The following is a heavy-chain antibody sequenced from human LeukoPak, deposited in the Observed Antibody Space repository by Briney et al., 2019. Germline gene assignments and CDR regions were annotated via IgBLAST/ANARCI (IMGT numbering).Heavy chain of an antibody. J-gene: IGHJ4*02. Sequence: SETLSLTCAVYGGSFSGYYWSWIRQPPGKGLEWIGEINHSGSTNYNPSLKSRVTISVDTSKNQFSLKLSSVTAADTAVYYCARDLGYCSGGSCAQSDYWGQGTLVTVSS. V-gene: IGHV4-34*01. CDR2: INHSGST. CDR1: GGSFSGYY. D-gene: IGHD2-15*01. CDR3: ARDLGYCSGGSCAQSDY.